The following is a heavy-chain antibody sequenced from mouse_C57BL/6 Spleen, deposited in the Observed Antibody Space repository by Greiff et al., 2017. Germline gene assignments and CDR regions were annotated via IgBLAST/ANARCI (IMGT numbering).Heavy chain of an antibody. CDR1: GYAFTNYL. Sequence: VQLQESGAELVRPGTSVKVSCKASGYAFTNYLIEWVKQRPGQGLEWIGVINPGSGGTNYNEKFKGKATLTADKSSSTAYMQLSSLTSEDSAVYFCARWGVGVTTRRSYFDYWGQGTTLTVSS. CDR3: ARWGVGVTTRRSYFDY. CDR2: INPGSGGT. D-gene: IGHD2-5*01. J-gene: IGHJ2*01. V-gene: IGHV1-54*01.